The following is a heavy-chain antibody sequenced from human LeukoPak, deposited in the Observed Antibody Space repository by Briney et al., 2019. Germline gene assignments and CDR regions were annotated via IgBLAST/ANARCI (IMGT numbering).Heavy chain of an antibody. D-gene: IGHD6-13*01. CDR1: GYSFTNYV. V-gene: IGHV1-18*01. Sequence: ASVKVSCKASGYSFTNYVINWVRQVPGQGLEWIGWISPYNGNTDYAQKPQGRVTLTTDTSTSTAYIELRSLRSDDTAVYYCARPGTSWYTTYYFDSWGQGTLVTVSS. CDR2: ISPYNGNT. CDR3: ARPGTSWYTTYYFDS. J-gene: IGHJ4*02.